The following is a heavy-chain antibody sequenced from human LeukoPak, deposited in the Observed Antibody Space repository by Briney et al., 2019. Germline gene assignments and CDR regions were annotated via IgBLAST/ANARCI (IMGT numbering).Heavy chain of an antibody. Sequence: ASVTVSCKVSGYTLTELSMHWVRQAPGKGLEWMGGFDPEDGETIYTQKFQGRVTMTEDTSTDTAYMELSSLRSEDTAVYYCATGIHCSSTSCPEPTDYWGQGTLVTVSS. CDR2: FDPEDGET. CDR1: GYTLTELS. D-gene: IGHD2-2*01. V-gene: IGHV1-24*01. J-gene: IGHJ4*02. CDR3: ATGIHCSSTSCPEPTDY.